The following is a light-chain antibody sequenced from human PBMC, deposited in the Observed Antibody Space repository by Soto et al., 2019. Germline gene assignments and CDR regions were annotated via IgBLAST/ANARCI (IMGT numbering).Light chain of an antibody. CDR2: EVS. CDR3: SLYTSENAYV. V-gene: IGLV2-14*01. CDR1: SSGFDTYNS. J-gene: IGLJ1*01. Sequence: QSALTQPASVSGSPGQSITVSCTGTSSGFDTYNSVSWYQQHPGKAPRLIIYEVSKRPSGVPDRFSGSKSGNTASLTISGLQAADEADYYCSLYTSENAYVFGTGTKVTVL.